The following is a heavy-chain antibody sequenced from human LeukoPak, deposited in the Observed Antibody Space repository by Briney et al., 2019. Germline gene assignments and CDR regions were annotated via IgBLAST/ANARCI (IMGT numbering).Heavy chain of an antibody. V-gene: IGHV3-21*04. CDR1: GFTFSSYS. D-gene: IGHD3-10*01. CDR3: ARVYYGSGSLYYYYYYMDV. J-gene: IGHJ6*03. Sequence: PGGSLRLSCAASGFTFSSYSMNWVRQAPGKGLEWVSSISSSSSYIYYADLVKGRFTISRDNSKNTLYLQMNSLRAEDTAVYYCARVYYGSGSLYYYYYYMDVWGKGTTVIIS. CDR2: ISSSSSYI.